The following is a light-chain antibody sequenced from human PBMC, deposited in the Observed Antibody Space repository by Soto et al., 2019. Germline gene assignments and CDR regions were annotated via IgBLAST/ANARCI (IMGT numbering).Light chain of an antibody. CDR3: QQRSNWPPTWT. CDR1: QSVSSY. V-gene: IGKV3-11*01. CDR2: DAS. Sequence: EIVLTQSPATLSLSPGERATLSCRASQSVSSYLAWYQQKPGQAPRVLIYDASNRATGIPARFSGSGSGTDFTLTISSLEAEDFAVYYCQQRSNWPPTWTFGQGTKVE. J-gene: IGKJ1*01.